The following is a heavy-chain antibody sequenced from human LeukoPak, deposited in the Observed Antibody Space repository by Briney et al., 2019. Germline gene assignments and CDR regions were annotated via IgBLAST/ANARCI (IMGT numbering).Heavy chain of an antibody. J-gene: IGHJ2*01. D-gene: IGHD6-19*01. V-gene: IGHV3-7*01. Sequence: GGSLRLSCAASGFTFSNYWMTWVRQAPGKGLEWVSNIKQDGSERYYVDSVNGRFTISRDNAKNSLYLQMNSLRAEDTAVYYCARGSDAVPGPHSWYFDVWGRGTLVTVSS. CDR1: GFTFSNYW. CDR2: IKQDGSER. CDR3: ARGSDAVPGPHSWYFDV.